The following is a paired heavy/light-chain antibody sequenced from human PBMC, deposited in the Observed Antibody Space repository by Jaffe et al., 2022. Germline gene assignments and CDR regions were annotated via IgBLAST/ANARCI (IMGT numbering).Light chain of an antibody. CDR1: QSVSSN. V-gene: IGKV3-15*01. J-gene: IGKJ3*01. CDR3: QQYNNFGT. Sequence: EIVMTQSPATLSVSPGERATLSCRASQSVSSNLAWYQQKPGQAPRLLIYGASTRATGIPARFSGSGSGTEFTLTISSLQSEDFAVYYCQQYNNFGTFGPGTKVDIK. CDR2: GAS.
Heavy chain of an antibody. CDR1: GFTFDDYT. J-gene: IGHJ6*03. CDR2: ISWDGGST. CDR3: AKEGVTTYGYYYYYMDV. V-gene: IGHV3-43*01. D-gene: IGHD4-17*01. Sequence: EVQLVESGGVVVQPGGSLRLSCAASGFTFDDYTMHWVRQAPGKGLEWVSLISWDGGSTYYADSVKGRFTISRDNSKNSLYLQMNSLRTEDTALYYCAKEGVTTYGYYYYYMDVWGKGTTVTVSS.